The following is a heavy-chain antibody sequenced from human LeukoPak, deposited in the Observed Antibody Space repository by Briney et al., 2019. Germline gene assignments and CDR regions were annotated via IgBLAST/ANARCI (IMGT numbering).Heavy chain of an antibody. V-gene: IGHV3-53*01. CDR3: ARGVEPLAANTLAY. D-gene: IGHD1-14*01. Sequence: GGSLRLSCAASGFTVITNDMTGVRQAPGKGLEWVSVLYSDGNTKYADSVQGRFTISRNNSKNTLYLEMNSLSPDDTAVYYCARGVEPLAANTLAYWGQGTLVTVSS. J-gene: IGHJ4*02. CDR2: LYSDGNT. CDR1: GFTVITND.